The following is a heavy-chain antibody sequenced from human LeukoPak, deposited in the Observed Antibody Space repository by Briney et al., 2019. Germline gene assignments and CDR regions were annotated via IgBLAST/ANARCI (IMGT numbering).Heavy chain of an antibody. Sequence: SETLSLTCTVSGGSISSYYWSWIRQPPGEGLEWIGYIYYSGSTNYNPSLKSRVTISVDTSKNQFSLKLSSVTAADTAVYYCARGNDILTGYYTFDYWGQGTLVTVSS. CDR1: GGSISSYY. CDR3: ARGNDILTGYYTFDY. J-gene: IGHJ4*02. V-gene: IGHV4-59*01. CDR2: IYYSGST. D-gene: IGHD3-9*01.